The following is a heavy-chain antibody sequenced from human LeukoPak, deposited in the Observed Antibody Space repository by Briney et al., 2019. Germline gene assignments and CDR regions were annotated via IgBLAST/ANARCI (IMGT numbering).Heavy chain of an antibody. J-gene: IGHJ4*02. V-gene: IGHV3-30*02. CDR2: IRYDGSNK. CDR1: GFTFSSYG. CDR3: AKDLTTVTTSDLDY. Sequence: GGSLRLSCAASGFTFSSYGMHWVRQAPGKGLEWVAFIRYDGSNKYYADSVKGRFTISRDNSKNTLYLQMNSLRAEDTAVYYCAKDLTTVTTSDLDYWGQGTLVTVSS. D-gene: IGHD4-11*01.